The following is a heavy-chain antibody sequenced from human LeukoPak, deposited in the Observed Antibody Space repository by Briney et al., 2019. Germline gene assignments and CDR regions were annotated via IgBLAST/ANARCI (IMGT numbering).Heavy chain of an antibody. V-gene: IGHV3-23*01. CDR2: ISGNADST. J-gene: IGHJ2*01. CDR3: AKEPPCSECLYWYFDL. D-gene: IGHD3-3*01. CDR1: GLTFSNYA. Sequence: GGSLRLSCAASGLTFSNYAMNWVRQAPGKGLEWVSVISGNADSTYYADSVKGRFTISRDNSKNTLYLQMSSLRAEDTAVYYCAKEPPCSECLYWYFDLWGRGTLVTVSS.